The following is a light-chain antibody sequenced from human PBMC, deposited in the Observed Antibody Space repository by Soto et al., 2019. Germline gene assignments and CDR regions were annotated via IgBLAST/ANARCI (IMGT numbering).Light chain of an antibody. Sequence: QSVLTQPASVSGSPGQSITISCTGTSSDLGSYNFVSWYQQHPGKAPKLIIYEVTNRPSGVSNRFSGSKSGNTASLTVSGLQAEDEADYFCCSYAGSFTWVFGGGTKVT. CDR3: CSYAGSFTWV. V-gene: IGLV2-23*02. J-gene: IGLJ3*02. CDR2: EVT. CDR1: SSDLGSYNF.